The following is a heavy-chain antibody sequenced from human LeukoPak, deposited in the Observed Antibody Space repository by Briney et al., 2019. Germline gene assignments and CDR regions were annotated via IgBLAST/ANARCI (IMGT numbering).Heavy chain of an antibody. CDR1: GFTFSSSW. V-gene: IGHV3-7*03. Sequence: PGGSLRLSCAASGFTFSSSWMTWVCQAPGKGLEWVANIKQDGGEKYYVDSVKGRFTISRDNAKNSLYLQMNSLRAEDTAVYYCARDLYNSASKWGQGTLVTVSS. CDR2: IKQDGGEK. D-gene: IGHD6-25*01. J-gene: IGHJ4*02. CDR3: ARDLYNSASK.